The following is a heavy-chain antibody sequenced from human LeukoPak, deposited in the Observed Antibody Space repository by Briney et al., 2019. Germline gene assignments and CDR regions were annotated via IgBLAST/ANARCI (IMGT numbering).Heavy chain of an antibody. Sequence: PGGPLRLSCAASEFTFTNYAMHWVRQAPGKGLEWVSSISRSGSTKYYADSVKGRFTISRDNAKNSLFLQMNSLRAEDMAVYYCARVLRYCSGGNCYSGGLGYMDVWGKGTTVTISS. V-gene: IGHV3-48*04. CDR1: EFTFTNYA. CDR2: ISRSGSTK. J-gene: IGHJ6*03. CDR3: ARVLRYCSGGNCYSGGLGYMDV. D-gene: IGHD2-15*01.